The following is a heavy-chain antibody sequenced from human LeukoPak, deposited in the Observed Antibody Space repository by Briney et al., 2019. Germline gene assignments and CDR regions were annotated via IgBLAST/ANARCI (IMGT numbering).Heavy chain of an antibody. Sequence: SQTLSLTCTVSDGSIRSATYHWNWIRQSAGKGLEWIGRIYTSGNTNYNPSLNNRVTMSVDTSKSQFSLQLSSVTAADTAVYYCARFGIVGTTDVFDLWGQGTAVTVSS. CDR3: ARFGIVGTTDVFDL. D-gene: IGHD1-26*01. CDR2: IYTSGNT. J-gene: IGHJ3*01. V-gene: IGHV4-61*02. CDR1: DGSIRSATYH.